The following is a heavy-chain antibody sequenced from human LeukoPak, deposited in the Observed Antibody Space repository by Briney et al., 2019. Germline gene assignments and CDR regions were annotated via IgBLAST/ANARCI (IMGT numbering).Heavy chain of an antibody. CDR3: ARDVAAAGTGLDY. CDR1: GITFSSHG. Sequence: GGSLRLSCAASGITFSSHGMHWVRQAPGKGLEWVSVIWYDGSDKYYADSVKGRFTISRDNSKNTVYLQMNSLRAEDTAVYYCARDVAAAGTGLDYWGQGTLVTVSS. D-gene: IGHD6-13*01. CDR2: IWYDGSDK. J-gene: IGHJ4*02. V-gene: IGHV3-33*01.